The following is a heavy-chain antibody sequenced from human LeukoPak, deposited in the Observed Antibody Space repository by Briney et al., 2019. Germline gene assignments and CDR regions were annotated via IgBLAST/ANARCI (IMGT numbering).Heavy chain of an antibody. D-gene: IGHD3-22*01. CDR2: IYTGGNT. CDR1: GFTVSTNY. J-gene: IGHJ4*02. CDR3: AKTYYYDSSGYSDY. V-gene: IGHV3-53*01. Sequence: PGGSLRLSCAASGFTVSTNYMSWVRQAPGKGLEWVSVIYTGGNTYYADSVKGRFTISRDNSKNTLYLQMNNLRAEDTAVYYCAKTYYYDSSGYSDYWGQGTLVTVSS.